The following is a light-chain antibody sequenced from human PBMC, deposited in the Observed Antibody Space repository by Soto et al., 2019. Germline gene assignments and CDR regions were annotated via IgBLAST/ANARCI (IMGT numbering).Light chain of an antibody. J-gene: IGLJ2*01. CDR1: SSNIGAGYD. CDR2: GNS. V-gene: IGLV1-40*01. Sequence: QSELTQPPSVSGAPGQRVTISCTGSSSNIGAGYDVHWYKQLPGTAPKLLIYGNSNRPSGVPDRFSGSKSGTSASLAITGLQAEDEADYYCQSYDSSLSVVFGGGTKLTVL. CDR3: QSYDSSLSVV.